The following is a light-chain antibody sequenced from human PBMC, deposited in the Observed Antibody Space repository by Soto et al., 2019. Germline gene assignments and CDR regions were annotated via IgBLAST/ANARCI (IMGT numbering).Light chain of an antibody. CDR2: EVN. V-gene: IGLV2-8*01. J-gene: IGLJ1*01. Sequence: QSALTQPPSASGSPGQSVAISCTGTSSDVGGYNYVSWYQQHPGKAPKLMIYEVNKRPSGVPDRFSGSKSGNTASLTVSGLQAEEDADYYCSSYAGSSNVFGTGTKLTVL. CDR1: SSDVGGYNY. CDR3: SSYAGSSNV.